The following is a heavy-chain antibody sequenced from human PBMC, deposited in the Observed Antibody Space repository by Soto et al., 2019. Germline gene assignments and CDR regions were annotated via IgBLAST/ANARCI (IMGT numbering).Heavy chain of an antibody. D-gene: IGHD5-18*01. V-gene: IGHV3-23*01. CDR3: AKSYSYGLYYFDY. CDR2: ISGSGGST. Sequence: EVQLLESGGGLVQPGGSLRLSCAASGFTFSSYAMSWVRQAPGKGLEWVSAISGSGGSTYYADSVKGRFTISRDNSKNPLYLQMNSLRAEDTAVYYCAKSYSYGLYYFDYWGQGTLVTVSS. CDR1: GFTFSSYA. J-gene: IGHJ4*02.